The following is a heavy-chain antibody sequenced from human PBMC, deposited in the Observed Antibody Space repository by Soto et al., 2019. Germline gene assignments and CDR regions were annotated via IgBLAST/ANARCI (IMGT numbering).Heavy chain of an antibody. CDR2: MHHSGSS. V-gene: IGHV4-4*02. D-gene: IGHD6-19*01. J-gene: IGHJ4*02. CDR3: GRANSSGSPIDS. CDR1: GGSVNSPNW. Sequence: VQLQQSGPGLVEPSGTLSLTCAVSGGSVNSPNWWNWVRQPPETGLEWIGEMHHSGSSNYNPSLKTRLTLSVDKSNNELSMNLNSVTAADTAIYYCGRANSSGSPIDSWGQGILVTVSS.